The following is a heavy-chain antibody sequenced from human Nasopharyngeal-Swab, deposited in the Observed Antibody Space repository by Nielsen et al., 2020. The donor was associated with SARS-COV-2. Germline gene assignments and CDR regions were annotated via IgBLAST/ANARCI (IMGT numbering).Heavy chain of an antibody. J-gene: IGHJ6*02. V-gene: IGHV3-21*04. D-gene: IGHD2-21*01. CDR2: ISRSGTFI. CDR1: GFTFSYYS. Sequence: GESLKISCAASGFTFSYYSMNWVRPAPGRGLEWVSSISRSGTFIYYADSVKGRFTISRDNAKNSLYLQMNRLRAEDTAVYYCARDGVSSHLTPVIALTIYYYYVMDVRGQGTTVTVSS. CDR3: ARDGVSSHLTPVIALTIYYYYVMDV.